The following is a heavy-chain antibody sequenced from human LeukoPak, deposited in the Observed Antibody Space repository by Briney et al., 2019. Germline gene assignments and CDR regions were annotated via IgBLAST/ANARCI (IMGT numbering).Heavy chain of an antibody. V-gene: IGHV6-1*01. CDR1: GDSVSSNSAA. J-gene: IGHJ4*02. CDR2: TYYRSNWYN. Sequence: SQTLSLTCAISGDSVSSNSAAWNWIRQPPSRGLEWLGRTYYRSNWYNDYAVSVKSRITINPDTSKNQFSLQLNSVTPEDTAVYYCTNGGRRFDSWGQGTLVTVSS. CDR3: TNGGRRFDS.